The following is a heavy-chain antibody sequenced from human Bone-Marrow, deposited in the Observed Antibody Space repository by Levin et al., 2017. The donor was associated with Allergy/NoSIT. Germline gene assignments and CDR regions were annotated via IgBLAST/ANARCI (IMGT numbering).Heavy chain of an antibody. CDR2: ISYDGSNK. CDR1: GFTFSSYA. J-gene: IGHJ3*02. D-gene: IGHD2-2*01. CDR3: ARVMDSSTPKTRADPNAFDI. Sequence: SCAASGFTFSSYAMHWVRQAPGKGLEWVAVISYDGSNKYYADSVKGRFTISRDNSKNTLYLQMNSLRAEDTAVYYCARVMDSSTPKTRADPNAFDIWGQGTMVTVSS. V-gene: IGHV3-30*04.